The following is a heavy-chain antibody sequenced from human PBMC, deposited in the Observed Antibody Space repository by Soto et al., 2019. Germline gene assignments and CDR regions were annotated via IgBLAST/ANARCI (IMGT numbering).Heavy chain of an antibody. D-gene: IGHD6-13*01. J-gene: IGHJ4*02. Sequence: QVQLQESGPGLVRPSGTVSLTCAVSGGSISNGDWWSWVRQPPGKGLEWIGEIHHSGSTNYNPSLKSRVTMSVVPSKNLFSLTLNSVTAADTAFYYCARDQGSLPGDWGQGTLVSVSS. CDR1: GGSISNGDW. V-gene: IGHV4-4*02. CDR3: ARDQGSLPGD. CDR2: IHHSGST.